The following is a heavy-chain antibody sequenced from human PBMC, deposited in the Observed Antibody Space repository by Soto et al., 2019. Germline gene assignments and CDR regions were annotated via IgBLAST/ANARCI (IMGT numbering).Heavy chain of an antibody. Sequence: QLQLHQSGAGLLKPSETLSLTCDVSGGSFTGYYWAWIRQPPGKGLEWIGEINHSGFTNYNPSLTGRVTISLDTSRSQFSLTLDSLTAADTAFYFCARGHGRFAHWGQGTLVTVSS. CDR3: ARGHGRFAH. J-gene: IGHJ4*02. CDR2: INHSGFT. V-gene: IGHV4-34*01. CDR1: GGSFTGYY.